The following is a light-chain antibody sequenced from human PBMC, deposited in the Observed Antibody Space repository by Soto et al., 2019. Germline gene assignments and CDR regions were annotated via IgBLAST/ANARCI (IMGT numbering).Light chain of an antibody. CDR3: CSYVDNYTFV. J-gene: IGLJ1*01. V-gene: IGLV2-11*01. CDR1: SSDVGGYSY. CDR2: DVT. Sequence: QSVLTQPRSVSGAPGQSVTISCTGTSSDVGGYSYVSWYQQHPGKAPKLMIYDVTKRPSGVPDRFSGSKSGNTASLTISGLQAEDEADYSCCSYVDNYTFVFGNGTKGTVL.